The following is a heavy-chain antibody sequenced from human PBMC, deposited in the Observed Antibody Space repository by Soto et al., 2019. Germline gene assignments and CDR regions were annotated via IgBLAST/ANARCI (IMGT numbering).Heavy chain of an antibody. D-gene: IGHD1-26*01. V-gene: IGHV4-34*01. CDR2: INLSGRV. Sequence: QVQLQQWGSGLLKPSETLSLTCAIYGGSFSDYYWHWIRQSAGKGLEWIGEINLSGRVNFTPSLKSRTSLSMDTSRNQFFLTLRSVTAADTAVYFCARTPTRGASAWLDPWGRGHLVNVSS. CDR3: ARTPTRGASAWLDP. J-gene: IGHJ5*02. CDR1: GGSFSDYY.